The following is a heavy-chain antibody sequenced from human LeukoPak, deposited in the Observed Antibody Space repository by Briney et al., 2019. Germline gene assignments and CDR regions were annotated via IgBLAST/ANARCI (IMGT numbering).Heavy chain of an antibody. J-gene: IGHJ4*02. Sequence: SETLSLTCAVYGGSFSGYYWSWIRQPPGKGLEWIGSIYYSGSTYYNPSLKSRVTISVDTSKNQFSLKLSSVTAADTAVYYCAISNYYYDSSGYYYPYYFDYWGQGTLVTVSS. CDR1: GGSFSGYY. CDR2: IYYSGST. CDR3: AISNYYYDSSGYYYPYYFDY. D-gene: IGHD3-22*01. V-gene: IGHV4-34*01.